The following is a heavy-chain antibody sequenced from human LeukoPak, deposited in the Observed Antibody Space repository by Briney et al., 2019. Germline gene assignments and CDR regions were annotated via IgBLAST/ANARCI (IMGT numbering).Heavy chain of an antibody. D-gene: IGHD2-2*02. CDR2: IYYSGST. V-gene: IGHV4-59*11. CDR1: GGSISSHY. Sequence: SETLSLTCTVSGGSISSHYWSWIRQPPGKGLEWIGYIYYSGSTNYNPSLKSRVTISVDTSKNQFSPKLSSVTAADTAVYYCARVHPDCSSTSCYTDYYYYYMDVWGKGTTVTVSS. CDR3: ARVHPDCSSTSCYTDYYYYYMDV. J-gene: IGHJ6*03.